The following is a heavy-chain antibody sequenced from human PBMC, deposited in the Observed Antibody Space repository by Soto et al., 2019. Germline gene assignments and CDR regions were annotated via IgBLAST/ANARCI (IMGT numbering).Heavy chain of an antibody. V-gene: IGHV1-69*06. Sequence: AVKVSCKASGGTFSSYAISWVRQAPGQGLEWMGGIIPIFGTANYAQKFQGRVTITADKSTSTAYMELSSLRSEDTAVYYCARNTLTVTRAIFGVVPYYYGMDVWGQGTTVTVSS. D-gene: IGHD3-3*01. CDR1: GGTFSSYA. CDR3: ARNTLTVTRAIFGVVPYYYGMDV. CDR2: IIPIFGTA. J-gene: IGHJ6*02.